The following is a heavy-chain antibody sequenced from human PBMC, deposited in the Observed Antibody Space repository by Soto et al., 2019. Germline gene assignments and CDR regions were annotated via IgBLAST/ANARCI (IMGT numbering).Heavy chain of an antibody. CDR3: ARHPRGGYYYDSSGLRSHPPIDY. Sequence: SETLSLTCTVSGGSISSSSYYWGWIRQPPGKGLEWIGSIYYSGSTYYNPSLKSRVTISVDTSKNQFSLKLSSVTAADTAVYYYARHPRGGYYYDSSGLRSHPPIDYWGQGTLVTVSS. CDR1: GGSISSSSYY. D-gene: IGHD3-22*01. J-gene: IGHJ4*02. CDR2: IYYSGST. V-gene: IGHV4-39*01.